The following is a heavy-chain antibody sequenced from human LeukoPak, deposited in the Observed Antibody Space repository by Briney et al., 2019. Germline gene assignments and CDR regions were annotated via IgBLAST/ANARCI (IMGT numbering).Heavy chain of an antibody. CDR1: GYTFTAYY. J-gene: IGHJ4*02. CDR3: ATVRMGATPFDY. Sequence: ASMKVSCKTSGYTFTAYYIHWVRQAPGQGLEWMGWINPNSGDTDYAQKFQGRVTMTRDTSIGTGYMDLTRLRSDDTAVYYCATVRMGATPFDYWGQGALLTVSS. D-gene: IGHD1-26*01. CDR2: INPNSGDT. V-gene: IGHV1-2*02.